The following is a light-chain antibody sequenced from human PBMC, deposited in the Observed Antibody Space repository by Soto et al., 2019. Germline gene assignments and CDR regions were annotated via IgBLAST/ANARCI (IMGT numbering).Light chain of an antibody. J-gene: IGKJ2*01. CDR2: SAS. CDR3: QQYGSSPPMYT. CDR1: QSVANRA. Sequence: IVLTQSPGTLSLSPGERATLSCRASQSVANRALAWYQQKPGQAPRLLMYSASKRATGIPDRFSGSGSGTDFTLTISRLEPEDFAVYYCQQYGSSPPMYTFGQGTKLEIK. V-gene: IGKV3-20*01.